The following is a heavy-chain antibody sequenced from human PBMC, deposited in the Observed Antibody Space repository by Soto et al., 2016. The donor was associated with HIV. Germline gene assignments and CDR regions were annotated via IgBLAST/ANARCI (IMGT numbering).Heavy chain of an antibody. Sequence: HVQLVQSGAEVKKPGASVKVSCKASGYTFTRYNINWVRQATGQGLEWMAWLNPNSDNTGYAQKFQGRVTITRNTSISTAYMELSSLRSEDTAVYYCARALDDIVVAGGYWGQGTLVTVSS. J-gene: IGHJ4*02. V-gene: IGHV1-8*03. CDR1: GYTFTRYN. CDR2: LNPNSDNT. D-gene: IGHD2-2*01. CDR3: ARALDDIVVAGGY.